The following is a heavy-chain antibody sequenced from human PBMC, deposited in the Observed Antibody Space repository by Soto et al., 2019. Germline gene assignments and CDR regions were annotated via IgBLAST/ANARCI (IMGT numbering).Heavy chain of an antibody. CDR1: GFTFSSYW. CDR3: ARDSGGWYFYHYYYYGMDV. J-gene: IGHJ6*02. V-gene: IGHV3-7*03. CDR2: IKQDGSEK. D-gene: IGHD6-19*01. Sequence: EVQLVESGGGLVQPGGSLRLSCAASGFTFSSYWISWVRQAPGKGLEWVANIKQDGSEKYYVDSVKGRFTISRDNSKNTLYLKMNSLRAEDTAVYYCARDSGGWYFYHYYYYGMDVWGQGTTVTVSS.